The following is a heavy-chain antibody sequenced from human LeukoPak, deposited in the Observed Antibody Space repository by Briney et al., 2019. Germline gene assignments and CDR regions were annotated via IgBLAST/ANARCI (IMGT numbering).Heavy chain of an antibody. Sequence: GGSLRLSCAASGLIFSDYWMDWLRQAPGKGLGWVASIKPDGSQRDYVASVEGRFTISRDNARNSLFLQMNSLRVEDTAVYYCGRDDAYSSFTYWGQGDLVTVSS. CDR1: GLIFSDYW. J-gene: IGHJ4*02. D-gene: IGHD3-16*01. CDR2: IKPDGSQR. V-gene: IGHV3-7*01. CDR3: GRDDAYSSFTY.